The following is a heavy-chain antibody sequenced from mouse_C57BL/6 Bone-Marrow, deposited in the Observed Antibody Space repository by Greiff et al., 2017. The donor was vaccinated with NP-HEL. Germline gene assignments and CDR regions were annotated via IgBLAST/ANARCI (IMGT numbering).Heavy chain of an antibody. Sequence: QVQLQQSGAELVMPGASVKLSCKASGYTFTSYWMHWVKQRPGQGLEWIGEIDPSDSYTNYNQKFKGKSTLTVDKYSSTAYMQLSSLTSEDSAVYYCARSLGVAYWGQGTLVTVSA. V-gene: IGHV1-69*01. CDR3: ARSLGVAY. J-gene: IGHJ3*01. CDR1: GYTFTSYW. CDR2: IDPSDSYT.